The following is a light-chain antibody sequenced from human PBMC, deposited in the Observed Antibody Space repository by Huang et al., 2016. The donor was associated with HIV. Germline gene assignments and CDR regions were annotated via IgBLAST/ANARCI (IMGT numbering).Light chain of an antibody. CDR1: QSVSGSY. CDR2: GAS. V-gene: IGKV3-20*01. Sequence: EIVLTQSPGTLSLSPGERATLSCRASQSVSGSYLAWYQQKPGQAPRLLIYGASSRATGIPDRLSDSGSGTDFTLTISRLEPEDFAVYYCQQYGRSPSFGPGTKVDIK. J-gene: IGKJ3*01. CDR3: QQYGRSPS.